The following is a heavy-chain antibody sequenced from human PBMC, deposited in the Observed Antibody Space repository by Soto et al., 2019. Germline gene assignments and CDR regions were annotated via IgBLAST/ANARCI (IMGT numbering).Heavy chain of an antibody. D-gene: IGHD1-1*01. CDR2: IYHSGST. CDR3: ARSWKGNWFDP. J-gene: IGHJ5*02. CDR1: GGSISSGGYS. V-gene: IGHV4-30-2*01. Sequence: SETLSLTCAVSGGSISSGGYSWSWIRQPPGKGLEWIGYIYHSGSTYYNPSLKSRVTISVDRSKNQFSLKLSSVTAADTAVYYCARSWKGNWFDPWGQGTLVTVSS.